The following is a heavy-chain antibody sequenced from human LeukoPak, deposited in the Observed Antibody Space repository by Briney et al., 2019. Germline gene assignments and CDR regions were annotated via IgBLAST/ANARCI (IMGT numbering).Heavy chain of an antibody. CDR3: AKAGDDYISGLFDS. Sequence: SETLSLTCTVSGGSISSSSYYWGWIRQPPGKGLEWIGTIYYSGSTYYNPSLKSRVTISVDTSKNQFSLKLSSVTAADTAGYYCAKAGDDYISGLFDSWGQGTLVTVSS. D-gene: IGHD5-24*01. CDR2: IYYSGST. J-gene: IGHJ4*02. V-gene: IGHV4-39*07. CDR1: GGSISSSSYY.